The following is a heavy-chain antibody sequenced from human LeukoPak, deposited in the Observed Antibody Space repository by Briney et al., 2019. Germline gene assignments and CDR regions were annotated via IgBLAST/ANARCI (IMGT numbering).Heavy chain of an antibody. CDR2: IRGSGPGSGSGT. CDR3: ARDLNWGFDY. J-gene: IGHJ4*02. Sequence: GGSLRLSCATSGFTLSDYSMNWVRQAPGKGLEWISNIRGSGPGSGSGTYYADSVKGRFIISRDTAKNSVYLQMNSLRAEDSAFYYCARDLNWGFDYWGQGALVTVSS. V-gene: IGHV3-48*04. D-gene: IGHD7-27*01. CDR1: GFTLSDYS.